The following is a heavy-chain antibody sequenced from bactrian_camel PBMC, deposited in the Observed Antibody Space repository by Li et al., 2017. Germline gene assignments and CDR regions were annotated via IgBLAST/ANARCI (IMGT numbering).Heavy chain of an antibody. V-gene: IGHV3S55*01. D-gene: IGHD1*01. Sequence: QLVESGGGSVQAGGSLRLSCAISGRSNENYFLAWFRQPPGKEREGVAVMSDTGITKYADSVEGRFTLSKASANTTLYLEMTSLKPEDTAMYYCAARIARGYCALIRNDYFHSWGQGTQVTV. J-gene: IGHJ6*01. CDR1: GRSNENYF. CDR2: MSDTGIT. CDR3: AARIARGYCALIRNDYFHS.